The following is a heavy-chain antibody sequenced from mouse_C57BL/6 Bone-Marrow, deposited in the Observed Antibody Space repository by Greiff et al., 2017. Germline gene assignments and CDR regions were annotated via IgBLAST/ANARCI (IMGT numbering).Heavy chain of an antibody. V-gene: IGHV1-4*01. CDR3: ARRNYYYAMDY. CDR1: GYTFTSYT. Sequence: VKLQQSGAELARPGASVKMSCKASGYTFTSYTMHWVKQRPGQGLEWIGYINPSSGYTKYNQKFKDKATLTADKSSSTAYMQLSSLTSEDSAVYYCARRNYYYAMDYWGQGTSVTVSS. J-gene: IGHJ4*01. CDR2: INPSSGYT. D-gene: IGHD1-1*01.